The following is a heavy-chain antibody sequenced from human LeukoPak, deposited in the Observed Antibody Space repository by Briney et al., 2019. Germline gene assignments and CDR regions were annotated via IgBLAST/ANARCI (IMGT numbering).Heavy chain of an antibody. D-gene: IGHD2/OR15-2a*01. CDR1: GNYW. CDR2: INSDGSWT. J-gene: IGHJ4*02. CDR3: VSFYETY. V-gene: IGHV3-74*01. Sequence: EGSLRLSCAASGNYWMHWVRQVPGKGLVWVSHINSDGSWTSYADSVKGRFTISKDNAKNTVYLQMNSLRAEDTAVYYCVSFYETYWGRGTLVTVSS.